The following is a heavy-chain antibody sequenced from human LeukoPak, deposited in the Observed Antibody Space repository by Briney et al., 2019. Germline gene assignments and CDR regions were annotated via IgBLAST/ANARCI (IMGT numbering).Heavy chain of an antibody. CDR2: INAGNGKT. D-gene: IGHD3-10*01. CDR1: GYTFTSYA. V-gene: IGHV1-3*01. CDR3: ARVGGSGSYYNFYS. Sequence: AAVKVSCKASGYTFTSYAMHWVRQAPGQRREGVGWINAGNGKTKYSQKFEGRDTITRDTSASTAYIKLSSLRSQGTAVYYCARVGGSGSYYNFYSWGQGTLVTVSP. J-gene: IGHJ4*02.